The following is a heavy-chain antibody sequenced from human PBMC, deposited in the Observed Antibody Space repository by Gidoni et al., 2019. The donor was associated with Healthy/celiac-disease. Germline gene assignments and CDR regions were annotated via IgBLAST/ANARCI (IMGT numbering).Heavy chain of an antibody. CDR1: GGHFSSYA. D-gene: IGHD6-13*01. V-gene: IGHV1-69*01. CDR2: IIPIFGTA. J-gene: IGHJ4*02. CDR3: AREEAAAGSFDY. Sequence: QVQLVQSGAEVKKPGSSVKVPCKASGGHFSSYAISWVRQALGQGLEWMGGIIPIFGTANYAQKFQGRVTITADESTSTAYMELSSLRSEDTAVYYCAREEAAAGSFDYWGQGTLVTVSS.